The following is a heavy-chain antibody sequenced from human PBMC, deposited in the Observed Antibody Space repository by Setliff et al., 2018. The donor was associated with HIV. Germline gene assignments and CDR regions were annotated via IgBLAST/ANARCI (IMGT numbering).Heavy chain of an antibody. CDR3: ARMVRSGYDRGYFDS. D-gene: IGHD5-12*01. V-gene: IGHV3-11*04. Sequence: SGGSLRLSCAASGFSFSDYYMSWIRQAPGKGLEWVSHISSSGTTIYYADSVKGRFTISRDNAKNSLSLQMNSLRAEDTAVYYCARMVRSGYDRGYFDSWGQGTLVTVSS. CDR2: ISSSGTTI. J-gene: IGHJ4*02. CDR1: GFSFSDYY.